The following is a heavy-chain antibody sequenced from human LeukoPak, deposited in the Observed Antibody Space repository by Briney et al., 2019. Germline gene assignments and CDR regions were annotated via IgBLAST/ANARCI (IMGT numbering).Heavy chain of an antibody. CDR2: IRQDGNEK. CDR3: ARDVYYDTNFDF. D-gene: IGHD3-16*01. V-gene: IGHV3-7*01. Sequence: GGSLRLSCAASGFTYSGYWMSWVRQAPGKGLEWVASIRQDGNEKHYVDSVKGRFTISRDNAKNSLYLQMNSLRAEDTAVYYCARDVYYDTNFDFWGQGTLVTVSS. CDR1: GFTYSGYW. J-gene: IGHJ4*02.